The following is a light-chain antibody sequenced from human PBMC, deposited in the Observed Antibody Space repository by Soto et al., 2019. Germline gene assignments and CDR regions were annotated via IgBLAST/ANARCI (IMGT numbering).Light chain of an antibody. CDR1: SSNFGAGCD. Sequence: QSVLTQPPSVSGAPGQRVTISCTGSSSNFGAGCDVHWYRQLPGTPPKLLIYANNNRPAGVPDRFSASKSGTSASLAITGLQAEDEADYYCQSFDISLSGYVFATGTRSPS. CDR2: ANN. J-gene: IGLJ1*01. V-gene: IGLV1-40*01. CDR3: QSFDISLSGYV.